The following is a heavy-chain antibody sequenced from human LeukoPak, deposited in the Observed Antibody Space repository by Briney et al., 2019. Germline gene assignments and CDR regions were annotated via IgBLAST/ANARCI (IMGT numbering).Heavy chain of an antibody. CDR1: GYTFTGYY. D-gene: IGHD3-22*01. CDR3: ARDRWLLSYYYYMDV. V-gene: IGHV1-2*02. J-gene: IGHJ6*03. CDR2: INPNSGGT. Sequence: GASVKVSCKASGYTFTGYYMHWVRRAPGQGLEWMGWINPNSGGTNYAQKFQGRVTMTRDTSISTAYMELSRLRSDDTAVYYCARDRWLLSYYYYMDVWGKGTTVTVSS.